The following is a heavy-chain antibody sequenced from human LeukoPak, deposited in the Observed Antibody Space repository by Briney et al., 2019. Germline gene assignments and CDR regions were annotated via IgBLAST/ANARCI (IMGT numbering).Heavy chain of an antibody. CDR1: GYTFTSYA. Sequence: PGASVKVSCKASGYTFTSYAMNWVRQAPGQGLEWMGWINTNTGNPTYAQGFTGRFVFSLDTSVSTAYLQISSLKAEDTAVYYCARKSVAATPRDIVYQYYSMDVWGKGTTVTVSS. CDR2: INTNTGNP. CDR3: ARKSVAATPRDIVYQYYSMDV. J-gene: IGHJ6*03. V-gene: IGHV7-4-1*02. D-gene: IGHD2-15*01.